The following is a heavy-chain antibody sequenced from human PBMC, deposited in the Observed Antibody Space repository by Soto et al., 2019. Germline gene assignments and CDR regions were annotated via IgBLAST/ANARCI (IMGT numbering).Heavy chain of an antibody. V-gene: IGHV3-23*01. CDR2: ISDSGAT. J-gene: IGHJ4*02. CDR3: AKGVAGPHCIRTSCLFYFDY. CDR1: GFTFNHYA. D-gene: IGHD2-2*01. Sequence: EVQLLQSGGVLVQPGGSLRLSCAASGFTFNHYAMNWVRQAPGKGLEWVSTISDSGATYDADSVKGRFTISRDNSKNTLYLQMNSLRAEDTAVYFCAKGVAGPHCIRTSCLFYFDYWGQGTLVTVSS.